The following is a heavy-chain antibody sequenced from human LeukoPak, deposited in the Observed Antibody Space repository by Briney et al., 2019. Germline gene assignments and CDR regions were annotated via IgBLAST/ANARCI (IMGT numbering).Heavy chain of an antibody. CDR2: INHSGST. J-gene: IGHJ6*04. D-gene: IGHD2-21*02. V-gene: IGHV4-34*01. Sequence: SETLSLTCAVYGGSFSGYYWSWIRQLPGKGLEWIGEINHSGSTNYNPSLKSRVTISVDTSKNQFSLKLSSVTAADTAVYYCATVTPHYYYGMDVWGKGTTVTVSS. CDR1: GGSFSGYY. CDR3: ATVTPHYYYGMDV.